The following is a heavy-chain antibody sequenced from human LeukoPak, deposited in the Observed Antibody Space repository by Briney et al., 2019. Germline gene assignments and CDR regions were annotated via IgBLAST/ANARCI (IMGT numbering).Heavy chain of an antibody. D-gene: IGHD6-13*01. V-gene: IGHV3-53*04. CDR1: GFTVSSSY. CDR2: IYSGGGT. CDR3: ARDRAAAAISDGDYYGMDV. J-gene: IGHJ6*02. Sequence: GGSLRLSCAASGFTVSSSYMSWVRQAPGKGLEWVSVIYSGGGTYYADSVKGRFTISRHNSKNTLYLQMNSLRAEDTAVYYCARDRAAAAISDGDYYGMDVWGQGTTVTVSS.